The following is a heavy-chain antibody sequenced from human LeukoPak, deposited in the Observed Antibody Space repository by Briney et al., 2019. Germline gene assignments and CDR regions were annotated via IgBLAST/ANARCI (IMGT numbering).Heavy chain of an antibody. CDR1: GFTFDDYA. D-gene: IGHD1-26*01. V-gene: IGHV3-9*01. CDR3: AKDSGRARLRDFDC. CDR2: ISWNSGSI. J-gene: IGHJ4*02. Sequence: GGSLRLSCAASGFTFDDYAMHWVRQAPGKGLEWVSGISWNSGSIGYADSVKGRFTISRDDAKKSLYLQMNSLRAEDTALYYCAKDSGRARLRDFDCWGQGTLVTVSS.